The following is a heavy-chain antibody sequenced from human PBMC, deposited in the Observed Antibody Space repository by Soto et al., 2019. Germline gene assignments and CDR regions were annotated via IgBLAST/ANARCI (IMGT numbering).Heavy chain of an antibody. CDR2: ISSDGSEE. CDR3: AKRLGNDVFDV. D-gene: IGHD7-27*01. CDR1: GFIFSSYG. J-gene: IGHJ3*01. V-gene: IGHV3-30*18. Sequence: QVRLVESGGGEVQPGGSLRLSCTASGFIFSSYGMHWVRQAPGKGPVWVAFISSDGSEEYYTDSVKGRFSISSDASKNKLYLQMNSLRVEDTAVYYCAKRLGNDVFDVWGQGTMVTVSS.